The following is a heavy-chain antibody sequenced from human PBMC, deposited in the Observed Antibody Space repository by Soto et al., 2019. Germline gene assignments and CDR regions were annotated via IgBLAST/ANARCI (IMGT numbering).Heavy chain of an antibody. J-gene: IGHJ6*02. CDR2: VSAYNGNT. CDR3: AAVSPRALDYYDSSGYYPDYGMDV. CDR1: GYTFTSYG. D-gene: IGHD3-22*01. Sequence: ASVKVSCKASGYTFTSYGISWVRQAPGQGLEWMGWVSAYNGNTNYAQKLQGRVTMTTDTSTSTAYMELSSLRSEDTAVYYCAAVSPRALDYYDSSGYYPDYGMDVWGQGTTVTVSS. V-gene: IGHV1-18*01.